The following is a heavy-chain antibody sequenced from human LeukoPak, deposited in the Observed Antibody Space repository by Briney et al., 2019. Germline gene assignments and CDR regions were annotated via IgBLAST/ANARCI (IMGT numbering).Heavy chain of an antibody. V-gene: IGHV1-8*01. J-gene: IGHJ6*02. Sequence: GASVKLSCKASGYTFTSYDINWVRQATGQGLEWMGWMNPNSGNTGYAQKFQGRVTMTRNTSISTAYMELSSRRSEDTAVYYCARGRIFDSSGYYYYYYGMDVWGQGTTVTVSS. CDR1: GYTFTSYD. D-gene: IGHD3-22*01. CDR2: MNPNSGNT. CDR3: ARGRIFDSSGYYYYYYGMDV.